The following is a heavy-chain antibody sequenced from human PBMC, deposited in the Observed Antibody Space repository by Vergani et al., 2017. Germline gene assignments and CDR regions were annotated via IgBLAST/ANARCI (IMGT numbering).Heavy chain of an antibody. CDR3: ARDFXYYILTGYYEPDKPTAHDAFDI. J-gene: IGHJ3*02. CDR2: IYYSGST. Sequence: QVQLQESGPGLVKPSETLSLTCTVSGGSISSYYWSWIRQPPGKGLEWIGYIYYSGSTYYNPSLKSRVTISLDTSKNQFSLKLSSVTAADTAGYYCARDFXYYILTGYYEPDKPTAHDAFDIWGQGTMVTVSS. CDR1: GGSISSYY. V-gene: IGHV4-59*12. D-gene: IGHD3-9*01.